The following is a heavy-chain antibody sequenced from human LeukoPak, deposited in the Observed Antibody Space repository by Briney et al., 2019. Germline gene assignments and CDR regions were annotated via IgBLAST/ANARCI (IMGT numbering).Heavy chain of an antibody. J-gene: IGHJ4*02. CDR1: GGTFSSYA. V-gene: IGHV1-69*05. D-gene: IGHD3-22*01. Sequence: GASVKVSCKASGGTFSSYAISWVRQAPGQGLEWMGGIIPIFGTANYAQKFQGRVTITTDESTSTAYMELSSLRSEDTAVYYCAKTMTYYYDSSGYYYGYYFDYWGQGTLVTASS. CDR2: IIPIFGTA. CDR3: AKTMTYYYDSSGYYYGYYFDY.